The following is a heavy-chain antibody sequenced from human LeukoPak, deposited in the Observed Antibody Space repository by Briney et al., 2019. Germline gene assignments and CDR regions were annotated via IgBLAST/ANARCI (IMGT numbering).Heavy chain of an antibody. CDR3: AKSSGSSTYYFDF. V-gene: IGHV3-23*01. CDR1: GFTLTDYA. CDR2: IGGSDGTT. J-gene: IGHJ4*02. D-gene: IGHD3-10*01. Sequence: GGSLRLSRAASGFTLTDYAMSWVRQAPGKGLEWLSAIGGSDGTTYHATSVRGRFAISKDNSKSTLYLQMNSLRAEDTAIYYCAKSSGSSTYYFDFWGQGTLVTVSS.